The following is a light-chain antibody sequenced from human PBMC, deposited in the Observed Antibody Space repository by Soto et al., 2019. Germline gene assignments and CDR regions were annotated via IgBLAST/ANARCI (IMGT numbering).Light chain of an antibody. Sequence: QSVLTQPPLVSGAPGQRATLSCIGSSSNIGAGYDVHWYQQLPGTAPKHLIYGNSNRPSGVPDRFSGSKSGTSASLAITGLQADDEADYYCQSYDSSLSGHNYVFGTGTKLTVL. CDR2: GNS. V-gene: IGLV1-40*01. CDR3: QSYDSSLSGHNYV. J-gene: IGLJ1*01. CDR1: SSNIGAGYD.